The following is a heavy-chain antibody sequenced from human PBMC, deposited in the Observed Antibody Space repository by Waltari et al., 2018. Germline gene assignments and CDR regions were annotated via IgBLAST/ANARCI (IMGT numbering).Heavy chain of an antibody. J-gene: IGHJ4*02. Sequence: QVQLVQSGAEVKKPGASVKVSCKASGYTFTGYYMHWVRQAPGQGLEWMGWINPNSGGTNDAQKFQGRVTMTRDTSISTAYMELSRLRSDDTAVYYCARIYTDYDFWSGYLGYWGQGTLVIVSS. D-gene: IGHD3-3*01. CDR2: INPNSGGT. CDR1: GYTFTGYY. CDR3: ARIYTDYDFWSGYLGY. V-gene: IGHV1-2*02.